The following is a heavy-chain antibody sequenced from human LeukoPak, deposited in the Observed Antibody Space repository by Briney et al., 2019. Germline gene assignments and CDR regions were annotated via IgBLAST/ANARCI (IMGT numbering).Heavy chain of an antibody. D-gene: IGHD6-19*01. V-gene: IGHV3-72*01. CDR1: GFAFSDHF. CDR2: SRNKAKSYTT. CDR3: VRVGSVSGSDYLDY. Sequence: GGSLRLSCAVSGFAFSDHFLDWVRQAPGKGLEWVGRSRNKAKSYTTEYAASVKGRFTISRDDSKNSLYLQMNSLETEDTAVYYCVRVGSVSGSDYLDYWGQGTLVTVSS. J-gene: IGHJ4*02.